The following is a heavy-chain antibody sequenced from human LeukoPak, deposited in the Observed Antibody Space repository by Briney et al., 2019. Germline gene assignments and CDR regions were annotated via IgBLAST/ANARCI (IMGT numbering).Heavy chain of an antibody. J-gene: IGHJ6*03. CDR1: GGSISSSSYY. CDR2: IYHSGST. Sequence: PSETLSLTCTVSGGSISSSSYYWGWIRQPPGKGLEWIGSIYHSGSTYYNPSLKSRVTISVDTSKNQFSLKLSSVTAADTAVYYCARGRVPTFFNYYHYMDVWGKGTTVTVSS. CDR3: ARGRVPTFFNYYHYMDV. V-gene: IGHV4-39*01. D-gene: IGHD2/OR15-2a*01.